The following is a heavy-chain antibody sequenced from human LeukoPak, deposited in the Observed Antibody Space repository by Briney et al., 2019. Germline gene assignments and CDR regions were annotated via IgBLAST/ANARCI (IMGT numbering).Heavy chain of an antibody. Sequence: GGSLRLSCAASGFTFSSYAMHWVRQAPGEGLEYVSAISSNGGSTYYANSVKGRFTISRDNSKNTLYLQMGSLRAEDMAVYYCARGLGFYYYMDVWGKGTTVTVSS. CDR1: GFTFSSYA. CDR3: ARGLGFYYYMDV. V-gene: IGHV3-64*01. J-gene: IGHJ6*03. CDR2: ISSNGGST. D-gene: IGHD6-19*01.